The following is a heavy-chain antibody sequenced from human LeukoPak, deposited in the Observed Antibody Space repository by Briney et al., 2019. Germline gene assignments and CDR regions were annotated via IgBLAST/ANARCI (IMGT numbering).Heavy chain of an antibody. CDR1: GDSINSFY. J-gene: IGHJ3*02. V-gene: IGHV4-59*08. CDR2: IYYRGST. Sequence: SETLSLICTVSGDSINSFYWSWIRQPPGKGLEWIGYIYYRGSTNYNPSLKSRVTISVDTSKNQFSLNLSSVTAADTAVYYCARRSGSPDVFDIWGQGTMVTVSS. CDR3: ARRSGSPDVFDI. D-gene: IGHD1-26*01.